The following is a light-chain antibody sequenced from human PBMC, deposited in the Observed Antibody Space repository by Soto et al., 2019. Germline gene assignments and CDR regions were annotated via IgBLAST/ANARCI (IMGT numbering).Light chain of an antibody. CDR3: MQSLQTPFT. CDR2: LGS. Sequence: DIVMTQSPLSLPVTPGEPASISCRSSQSLLHSNGYNYLDWYLQKPGQSPQLLIYLGSNRASGGPGRVSGNGLGTEFTLKISRGEGWEVGVYFWMQSLQTPFTFGPGTQVDIK. CDR1: QSLLHSNGYNY. V-gene: IGKV2-28*01. J-gene: IGKJ3*01.